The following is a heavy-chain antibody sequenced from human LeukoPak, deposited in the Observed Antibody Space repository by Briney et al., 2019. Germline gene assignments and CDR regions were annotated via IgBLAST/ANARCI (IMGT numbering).Heavy chain of an antibody. CDR1: GGTFSSYA. J-gene: IGHJ4*02. V-gene: IGHV1-69*04. D-gene: IGHD5-24*01. CDR2: IIPILGIA. CDR3: ASTGYVEMATINY. Sequence: SVKVSCEASGGTFSSYAISWVRQAPGQGLEWMGRIIPILGIANYAQKFQGRVTITADKSTSTAYMELSSLRSEDTAVYYCASTGYVEMATINYWGQGTLVTVSS.